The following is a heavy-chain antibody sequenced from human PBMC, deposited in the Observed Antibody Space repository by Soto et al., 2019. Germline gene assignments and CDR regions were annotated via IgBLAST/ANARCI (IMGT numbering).Heavy chain of an antibody. CDR3: ARVFGVGGTETTLHGPFDYYYYYGLDV. CDR1: GFAFSRYW. D-gene: IGHD3-16*01. J-gene: IGHJ6*02. Sequence: LRLSCSASGFAFSRYWSVWVRQAPAKGREWLANINQDVIEKYYLYSVKGRFTISRDNAKNSLYLQMKSLRAEDTDVYYCARVFGVGGTETTLHGPFDYYYYYGLDVSAQPTTVHVS. CDR2: INQDVIEK. V-gene: IGHV3-7*03.